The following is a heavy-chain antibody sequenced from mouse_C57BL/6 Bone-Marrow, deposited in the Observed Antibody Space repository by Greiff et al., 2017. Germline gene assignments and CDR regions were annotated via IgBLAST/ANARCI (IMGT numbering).Heavy chain of an antibody. CDR3: ARSNWDVDFDY. J-gene: IGHJ2*01. CDR2: IYPRSGNT. CDR1: GYTFTSYG. Sequence: VQLQQSGAELARPGASVKLSCKASGYTFTSYGISWVKQRTGQGLEWIGEIYPRSGNTYYNEKFKGKATLTADKSSSTAYMELRSLTSEDSAIYYCARSNWDVDFDYWGQGTTLTVSS. D-gene: IGHD4-1*02. V-gene: IGHV1-81*01.